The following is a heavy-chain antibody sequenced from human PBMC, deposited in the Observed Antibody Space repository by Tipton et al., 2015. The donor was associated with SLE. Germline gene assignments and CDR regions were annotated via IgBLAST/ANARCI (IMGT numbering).Heavy chain of an antibody. CDR2: IYYSGST. V-gene: IGHV4-59*01. Sequence: TLSLTCTVSGGSISNYYWSWIRQPPGKGLEWIGYIYYSGSTNYNPSLKSRVTISVDTSKNQFSLKLSSVTAADTAVYYCARQRVATVADWYFDLWGRGTLVTVSS. J-gene: IGHJ2*01. D-gene: IGHD2-15*01. CDR3: ARQRVATVADWYFDL. CDR1: GGSISNYY.